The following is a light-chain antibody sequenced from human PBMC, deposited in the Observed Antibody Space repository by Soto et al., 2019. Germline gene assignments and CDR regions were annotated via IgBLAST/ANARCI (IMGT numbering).Light chain of an antibody. CDR3: QQSNNWPSRT. CDR1: QSVSSN. CDR2: GSF. J-gene: IGKJ2*01. Sequence: EIVMTQSPATLSVFPGERATLSCMASQSVSSNLAWYQQKPGQAPRLLIYGSFTRASGIPARFSGSGSGTEFTLIISRLQSEDFAVYYCQQSNNWPSRTFGQGTKLEIK. V-gene: IGKV3-15*01.